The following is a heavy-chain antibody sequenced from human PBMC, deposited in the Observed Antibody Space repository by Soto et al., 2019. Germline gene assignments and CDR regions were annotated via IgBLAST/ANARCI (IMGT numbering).Heavy chain of an antibody. CDR1: GGSISSSSYY. V-gene: IGHV4-39*01. CDR3: ASYDILTGYYGTFDP. Sequence: XATLSLTCTVSGGSISSSSYYWGWIRQPPGKGLEWIGSIYYSGSTYYNPSLKSRVTISVDTSKNQFSLKLSFVTAADTAVYYCASYDILTGYYGTFDPWGQGTLVTVSS. D-gene: IGHD3-9*01. CDR2: IYYSGST. J-gene: IGHJ5*02.